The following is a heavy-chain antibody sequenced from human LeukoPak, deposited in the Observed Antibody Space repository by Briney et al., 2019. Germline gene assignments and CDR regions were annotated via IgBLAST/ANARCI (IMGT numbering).Heavy chain of an antibody. CDR3: AREPTPYSSGLYYFDY. Sequence: GGSLRLSCAASGFTFSSYGMHWVRQAPGKGLEWVAVIWYDGSNKYYADSVKGRFTISRDNSKNTLYLQMNSLRAEDTAVYYCAREPTPYSSGLYYFDYWGQGTLVTVSS. CDR2: IWYDGSNK. J-gene: IGHJ4*02. V-gene: IGHV3-33*01. D-gene: IGHD6-19*01. CDR1: GFTFSSYG.